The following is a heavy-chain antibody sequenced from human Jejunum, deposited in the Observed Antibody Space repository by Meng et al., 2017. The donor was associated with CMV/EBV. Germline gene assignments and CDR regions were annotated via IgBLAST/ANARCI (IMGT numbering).Heavy chain of an antibody. CDR1: GGSFSGDY. Sequence: GGSFSGDYWTWIRQPSGKGLEWIGEIYHSGSTNYNPSLKNRVTISIDTSKNQFSLKLTSVTAADTAVYFCARGRGSSSVLRGRLDPWGPGTLVTVSS. J-gene: IGHJ5*02. V-gene: IGHV4-34*01. D-gene: IGHD3-16*01. CDR2: IYHSGST. CDR3: ARGRGSSSVLRGRLDP.